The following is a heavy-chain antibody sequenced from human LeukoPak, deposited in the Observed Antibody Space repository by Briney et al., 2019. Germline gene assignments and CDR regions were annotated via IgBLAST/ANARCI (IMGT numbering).Heavy chain of an antibody. Sequence: PSETLSLTCTVSGGSISSSSYYWGWIRQPPGKGLEWIGSIYYSGSTYYNPSLKSRVTISVDTSKNQFSLKLSSVTAADTAVFYCARLGDGYNLGYFQYWGQGTLVTVSS. CDR1: GGSISSSSYY. J-gene: IGHJ1*01. D-gene: IGHD5-24*01. V-gene: IGHV4-39*01. CDR3: ARLGDGYNLGYFQY. CDR2: IYYSGST.